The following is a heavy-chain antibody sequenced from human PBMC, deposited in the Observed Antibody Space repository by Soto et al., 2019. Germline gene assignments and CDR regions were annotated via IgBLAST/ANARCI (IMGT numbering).Heavy chain of an antibody. D-gene: IGHD5-18*01. CDR2: INHSGST. V-gene: IGHV4-34*01. CDR1: GGSFSGYY. CDR3: ARGVTDTAMADFDY. Sequence: PSETLSLTCAVYGGSFSGYYWSWIRQPPGKGLEWIGEINHSGSTNYNPSLKSRVTISVDTSKNQFSLKLSSVTAADTAVYYCARGVTDTAMADFDYWGQGTLVTVSS. J-gene: IGHJ4*02.